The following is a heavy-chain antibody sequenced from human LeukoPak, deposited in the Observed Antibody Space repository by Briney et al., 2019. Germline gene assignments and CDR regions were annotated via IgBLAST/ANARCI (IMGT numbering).Heavy chain of an antibody. CDR3: AKFKSGYDGSDAFDI. V-gene: IGHV3-23*01. CDR1: GFTFSNYA. D-gene: IGHD5-12*01. Sequence: PGGSLRLSCAASGFTFSNYAMSWVRQAPGKGLEWVSGISGGGGSTYYADSVKGRVAISRDNSKNTLYLQMNSLRAEDTAVYYCAKFKSGYDGSDAFDIWGQGTMVTVSS. J-gene: IGHJ3*02. CDR2: ISGGGGST.